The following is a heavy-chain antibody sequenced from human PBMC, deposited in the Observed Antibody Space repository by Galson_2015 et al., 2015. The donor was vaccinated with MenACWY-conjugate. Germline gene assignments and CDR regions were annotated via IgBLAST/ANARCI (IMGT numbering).Heavy chain of an antibody. Sequence: GQGLEWMGVINPSGGSTSSAQKFQGRVTMTRDTSTSTIYMELSSLRSEDTAVYYCARGTEYSSSAAFDYWGQGTLVTVSS. CDR2: INPSGGST. D-gene: IGHD6-6*01. CDR3: ARGTEYSSSAAFDY. J-gene: IGHJ4*02. V-gene: IGHV1-46*01.